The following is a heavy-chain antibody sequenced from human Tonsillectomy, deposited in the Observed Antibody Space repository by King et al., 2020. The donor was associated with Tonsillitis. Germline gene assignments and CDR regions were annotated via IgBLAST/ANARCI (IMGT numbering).Heavy chain of an antibody. CDR1: GFTFSSYW. V-gene: IGHV3-7*04. Sequence: VQLVESGGGLVQPGGSLRLSCAASGFTFSSYWMSWVRQAPGKGLEWVANIKQDGSEKYYVDSVKGRFTISRDNAKNSLYLQINSLRAEDTAVYYCARDPRLDLAAAGLNWFDPWGQGTLVTVSS. D-gene: IGHD6-13*01. CDR3: ARDPRLDLAAAGLNWFDP. J-gene: IGHJ5*02. CDR2: IKQDGSEK.